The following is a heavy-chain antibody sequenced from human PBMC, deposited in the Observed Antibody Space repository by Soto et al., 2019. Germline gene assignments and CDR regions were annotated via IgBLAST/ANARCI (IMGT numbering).Heavy chain of an antibody. J-gene: IGHJ4*02. V-gene: IGHV3-9*01. D-gene: IGHD1-26*01. CDR1: GFTYDDYD. CDR3: AKGRGGSYGGDSFDY. Sequence: EVQLVESGGGLVQPGRSLRLSCAASGFTYDDYDMHWVRQAPGKGLEWVSAISWNSGRTAYADSVKGRFTISRDNAKNSLYLPMNSLRAEDTALYHCAKGRGGSYGGDSFDYWGQGTLVTVSS. CDR2: ISWNSGRT.